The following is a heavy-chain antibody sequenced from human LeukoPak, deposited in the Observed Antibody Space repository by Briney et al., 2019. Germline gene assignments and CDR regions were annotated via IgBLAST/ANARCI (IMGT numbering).Heavy chain of an antibody. CDR1: GGSISSYY. J-gene: IGHJ4*02. V-gene: IGHV4-59*01. D-gene: IGHD6-19*01. Sequence: SETLSLTCTVSGGSISSYYWSWIGQSPGKGLEWIGYIYYSGSTNYNPSLKSRVTISVDTSKNQFSLKLSSVTAADTAVYYCARTGYSSGWYFDYWGQGTLVTVSS. CDR2: IYYSGST. CDR3: ARTGYSSGWYFDY.